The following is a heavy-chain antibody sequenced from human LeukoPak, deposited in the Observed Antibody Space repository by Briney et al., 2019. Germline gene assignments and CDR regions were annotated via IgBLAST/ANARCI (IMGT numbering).Heavy chain of an antibody. CDR3: ARDYSSPGEYYYMDV. CDR1: GFTVSSNY. V-gene: IGHV3-53*01. Sequence: GGSLRLSCAASGFTVSSNYMSWVRQAPGKGLEWVSVIYSGGSTYYADSVKGRFTISRDNSKNTLYLQMNSLRAEDTAVYYGARDYSSPGEYYYMDVWGKGTTVTVSS. D-gene: IGHD6-13*01. J-gene: IGHJ6*03. CDR2: IYSGGST.